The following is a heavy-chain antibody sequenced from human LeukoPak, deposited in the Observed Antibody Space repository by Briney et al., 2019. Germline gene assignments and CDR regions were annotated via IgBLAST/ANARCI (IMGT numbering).Heavy chain of an antibody. CDR3: ARGAGADYYFYIDV. D-gene: IGHD1-14*01. Sequence: GGSLRLSCAASGFTFSNYAMHWVRQAPGKGLEWVAVICYDGSNKDYADSVKGRFTISRDNSKNTLYLQMNSLRAEDTAVYFCARGAGADYYFYIDVWVKGTTVTVSS. CDR1: GFTFSNYA. J-gene: IGHJ6*03. V-gene: IGHV3-33*01. CDR2: ICYDGSNK.